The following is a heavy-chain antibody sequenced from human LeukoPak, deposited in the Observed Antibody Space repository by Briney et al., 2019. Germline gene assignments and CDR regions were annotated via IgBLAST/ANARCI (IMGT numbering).Heavy chain of an antibody. Sequence: SVKVSCKASGGTFSSYAISWVRQAPGQGLEWMGGVIPIFGTANYAQKFQGRVTITTDESTSTAYMELSSLRSEVTAVYYCASGGRTTFGYWGQGTLVTVSS. CDR2: VIPIFGTA. D-gene: IGHD3-16*01. CDR1: GGTFSSYA. J-gene: IGHJ4*02. V-gene: IGHV1-69*05. CDR3: ASGGRTTFGY.